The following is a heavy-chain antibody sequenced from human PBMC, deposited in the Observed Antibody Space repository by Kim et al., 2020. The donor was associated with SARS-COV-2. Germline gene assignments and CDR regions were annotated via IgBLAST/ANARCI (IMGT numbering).Heavy chain of an antibody. J-gene: IGHJ3*02. CDR3: ARGRVGATPPIDAFDI. D-gene: IGHD1-26*01. Sequence: SLKSRVTISVDTSKNQFSQKLSSVTAADTAVYYCARGRVGATPPIDAFDIWGQGTMVTVSS. V-gene: IGHV4-34*01.